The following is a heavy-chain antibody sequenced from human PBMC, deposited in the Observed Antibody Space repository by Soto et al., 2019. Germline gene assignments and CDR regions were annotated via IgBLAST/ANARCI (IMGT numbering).Heavy chain of an antibody. Sequence: GGSLRLSCAASGFTFSDYYMSWIRQAPGKGLEWVSYISSSGSTIYYADSVKGRFTISRDNAKNPLYLQMNSLRAEDTAVYYCARDSYGDSEYYYYGMDVWGQGTTVTVSS. CDR1: GFTFSDYY. CDR2: ISSSGSTI. CDR3: ARDSYGDSEYYYYGMDV. J-gene: IGHJ6*02. D-gene: IGHD4-17*01. V-gene: IGHV3-11*01.